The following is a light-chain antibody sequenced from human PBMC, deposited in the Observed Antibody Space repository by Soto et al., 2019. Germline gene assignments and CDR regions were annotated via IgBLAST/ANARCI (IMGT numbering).Light chain of an antibody. CDR3: QQSYSTLYT. CDR1: QSISSY. J-gene: IGKJ2*01. Sequence: DIQMTQSPSSLSASVGDRVTITCRASQSISSYLNWYQQKPGKAPKLLIYAASSLQSGVPSRFSGSGPVTDFTLSISSLQPEDFATYYCQQSYSTLYTFGQGTKLEI. CDR2: AAS. V-gene: IGKV1-39*01.